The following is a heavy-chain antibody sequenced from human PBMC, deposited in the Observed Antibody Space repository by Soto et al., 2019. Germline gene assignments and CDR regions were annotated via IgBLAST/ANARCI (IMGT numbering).Heavy chain of an antibody. CDR2: IYSGGST. CDR3: ARGPSIAARPSFYYYGMDV. D-gene: IGHD6-6*01. Sequence: GGSLRLSCAASGFTVSSNYMSWVRQAPGKGLEWVSVIYSGGSTYYADSVKGRFTISRDNSKNTPYLQMNSLRAEDTAVYYCARGPSIAARPSFYYYGMDVWGQGTTVTVSS. CDR1: GFTVSSNY. V-gene: IGHV3-53*01. J-gene: IGHJ6*02.